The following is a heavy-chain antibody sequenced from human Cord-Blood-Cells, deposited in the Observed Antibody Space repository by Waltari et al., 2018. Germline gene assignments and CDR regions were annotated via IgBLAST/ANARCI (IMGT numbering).Heavy chain of an antibody. CDR3: ASGPGRPAAAGPDY. CDR2: MNPNSGNT. Sequence: QVQLVQSAAEGKKPGASVQVSCKASGYTFTSYDIIWVRQATGQGLEWMGWMNPNSGNTGYAQKFQGRVTMTRNTSISTAYMELSSLRSEDTAVYYCASGPGRPAAAGPDYWGQGTLVTVSS. J-gene: IGHJ4*02. V-gene: IGHV1-8*01. CDR1: GYTFTSYD. D-gene: IGHD6-13*01.